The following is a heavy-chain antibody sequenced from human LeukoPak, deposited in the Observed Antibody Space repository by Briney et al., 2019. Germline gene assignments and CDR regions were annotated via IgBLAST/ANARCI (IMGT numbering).Heavy chain of an antibody. V-gene: IGHV4-34*01. CDR2: INHSGST. D-gene: IGHD6-19*01. CDR3: ARRIAVAEWNDAFDI. J-gene: IGHJ3*02. Sequence: SETLSLTCAVYGGSFSGYYWSWIRQPPGKGLEWIGEINHSGSTNYNPSLKSRVTISVDTSKNQFSLKLSSVTAADTAVYYCARRIAVAEWNDAFDIWGQGTMVTVSS. CDR1: GGSFSGYY.